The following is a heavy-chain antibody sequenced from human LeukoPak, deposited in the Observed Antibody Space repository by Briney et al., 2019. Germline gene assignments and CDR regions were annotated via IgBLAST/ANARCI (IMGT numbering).Heavy chain of an antibody. D-gene: IGHD1-26*01. J-gene: IGHJ4*02. CDR2: ISSSSSYI. V-gene: IGHV3-21*01. CDR3: ARAGIVGAFDY. Sequence: GGSLRLSCAASGFTFSSYGMHWVRQAPGKGLEWVSSISSSSSYIYYADSVKGRFTISRDNAKNSLYLQMNSLRAEDTAVYYCARAGIVGAFDYWGQGTLVTVSS. CDR1: GFTFSSYG.